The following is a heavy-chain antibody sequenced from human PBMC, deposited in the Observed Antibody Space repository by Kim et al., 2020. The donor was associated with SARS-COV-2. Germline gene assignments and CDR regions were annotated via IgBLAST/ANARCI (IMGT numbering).Heavy chain of an antibody. Sequence: SETLSLTCTVSGGSISSGGYYWSWIRQHPGKGLEWIGYIYYSGSTYYNPSLKSRVTISVDTSKNQFSLKLSSVTAADTAVYYCARGRDYDYIWGRGGYFDLWGRGTLVTVSS. D-gene: IGHD3-16*01. CDR3: ARGRDYDYIWGRGGYFDL. CDR2: IYYSGST. CDR1: GGSISSGGYY. J-gene: IGHJ2*01. V-gene: IGHV4-31*03.